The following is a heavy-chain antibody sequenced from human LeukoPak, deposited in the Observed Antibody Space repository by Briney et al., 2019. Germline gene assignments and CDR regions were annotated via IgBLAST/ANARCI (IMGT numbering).Heavy chain of an antibody. CDR3: ARLGQLGYFDY. Sequence: GGSLRLSCAASGFTFSSYAMHWVRQAPGKGLEYVSAISSNGGSTYYANSVKGRFTISRDNSKNTLYLQMGSLRAEDMAVYYCARLGQLGYFDYWGQGTLVTVSS. V-gene: IGHV3-64*01. J-gene: IGHJ4*02. CDR1: GFTFSSYA. CDR2: ISSNGGST. D-gene: IGHD5-18*01.